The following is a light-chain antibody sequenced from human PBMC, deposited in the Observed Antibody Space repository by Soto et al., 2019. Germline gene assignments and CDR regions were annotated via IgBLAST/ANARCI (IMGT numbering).Light chain of an antibody. CDR2: DAS. CDR1: QSINSR. J-gene: IGKJ4*01. CDR3: QQYKSYPIT. Sequence: DIQMTQSPSTLSASVGDRVTITCRASQSINSRLAWYQQKPGKAPKFLIYDASTLERGVPSRLSGSGSGTDFTLTISSLQPDDFASYYCQQYKSYPITFGGGTKVEIK. V-gene: IGKV1-5*01.